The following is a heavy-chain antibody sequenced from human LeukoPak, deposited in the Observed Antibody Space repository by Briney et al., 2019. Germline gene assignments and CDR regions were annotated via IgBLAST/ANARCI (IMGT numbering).Heavy chain of an antibody. CDR1: GFTFSSYW. Sequence: PGGSLRLSCAASGFTFSSYWMHWVRQAPGKGLVWVSRINSDGSSTSYADSVKGRFTISRDNAKNSLYLQMNSLRAEDTAVYYCARDHGNYYDSSGYYSEYLFDYWGQGTLVTVSS. D-gene: IGHD3-22*01. CDR2: INSDGSST. V-gene: IGHV3-74*01. J-gene: IGHJ4*02. CDR3: ARDHGNYYDSSGYYSEYLFDY.